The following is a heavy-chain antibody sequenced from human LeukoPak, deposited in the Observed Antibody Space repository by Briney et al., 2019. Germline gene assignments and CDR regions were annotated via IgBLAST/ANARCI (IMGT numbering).Heavy chain of an antibody. Sequence: GGSLRLSCAASGFTFSNAWMSWVRQAPGKGLEWVGRIKSKTDGGTTDYAAPVKGRFTISRDDSKNTLYLQMNSLKTEDTAVYYCTTSYYYDSSGYYYSYLDYWGQGTLVTVSS. D-gene: IGHD3-22*01. CDR3: TTSYYYDSSGYYYSYLDY. CDR1: GFTFSNAW. CDR2: IKSKTDGGTT. V-gene: IGHV3-15*01. J-gene: IGHJ4*02.